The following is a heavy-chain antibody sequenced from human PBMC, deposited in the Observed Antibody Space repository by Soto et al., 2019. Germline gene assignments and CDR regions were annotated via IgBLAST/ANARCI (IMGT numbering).Heavy chain of an antibody. CDR3: ASKSSGYQRGWSHP. CDR1: GGSISSSNW. V-gene: IGHV4-4*02. J-gene: IGHJ5*02. CDR2: IYHRGST. Sequence: QVQLQESGPGLVKPSGTLSLTCAVSGGSISSSNWWGWVRQPPGKGLEWIGEIYHRGSTNYNPSLKSRVTISVDKSKNQFSLRLSSVTAADTAVYYCASKSSGYQRGWSHPWGQGTLVTVSS. D-gene: IGHD3-22*01.